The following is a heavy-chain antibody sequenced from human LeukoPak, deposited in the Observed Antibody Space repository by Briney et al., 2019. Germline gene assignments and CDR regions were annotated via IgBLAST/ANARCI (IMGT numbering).Heavy chain of an antibody. Sequence: SETLSLPCTVSGGSISSSSYHWGRIRQPPGQVLEGIVCIYYSQTKYSPSHQRLATLTVDTSKNLSSLRVNSVTAADTVVYFCARAHSALRFRYYYMDVGGEGTTVTVS. CDR1: GGSISSSSYH. V-gene: IGHV4-39*02. CDR3: ARAHSALRFRYYYMDV. D-gene: IGHD5-12*01. CDR2: IYYSQT. J-gene: IGHJ6*03.